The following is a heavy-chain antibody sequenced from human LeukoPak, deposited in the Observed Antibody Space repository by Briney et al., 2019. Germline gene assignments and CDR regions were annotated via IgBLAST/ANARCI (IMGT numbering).Heavy chain of an antibody. D-gene: IGHD6-13*01. Sequence: ASVKVSCKASGYTFTGYYMHWVRQAPGQGLEWMGWINPNSGGTNYAQKFQGRVTMTRDTSTSTVYMELSSLRSEDTAVYYCARDSSSRGMDVWGKGTTVTISS. CDR3: ARDSSSRGMDV. V-gene: IGHV1-2*02. CDR1: GYTFTGYY. CDR2: INPNSGGT. J-gene: IGHJ6*03.